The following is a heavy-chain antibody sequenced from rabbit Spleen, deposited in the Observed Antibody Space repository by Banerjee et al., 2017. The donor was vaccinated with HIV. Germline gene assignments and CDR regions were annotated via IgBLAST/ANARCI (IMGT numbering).Heavy chain of an antibody. CDR3: ARGSDWSTRLDL. V-gene: IGHV1S40*01. CDR1: GFSFSSSYY. D-gene: IGHD2-1*01. CDR2: IYAESSGST. J-gene: IGHJ3*01. Sequence: QSLEESGGGLVQPGASLTLTCTASGFSFSSSYYMCWVRQAPGKGLEWIACIYAESSGSTYYASWAKGRFTISKTSSTTVTLQMTSLTAADTATYFCARGSDWSTRLDLWGPGTLVTVS.